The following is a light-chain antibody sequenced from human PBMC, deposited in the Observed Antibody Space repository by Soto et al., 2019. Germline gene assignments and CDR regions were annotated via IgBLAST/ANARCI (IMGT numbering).Light chain of an antibody. V-gene: IGLV2-14*01. J-gene: IGLJ1*01. CDR1: SSDVGGYNY. CDR3: SSYTSSSTPNV. CDR2: DVS. Sequence: QSVLTQPASVSGSPGQSITISCTGTSSDVGGYNYVSWYQQHPGKAPKLMIYDVSNRPSGVSNRFSGSKSGNTASLTISGLQAEDEADYYCSSYTSSSTPNVFGTGTKVTGL.